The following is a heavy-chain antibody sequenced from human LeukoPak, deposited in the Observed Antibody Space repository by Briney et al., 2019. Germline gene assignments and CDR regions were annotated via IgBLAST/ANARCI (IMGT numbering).Heavy chain of an antibody. V-gene: IGHV1-2*02. D-gene: IGHD3-22*01. Sequence: ASVTVSCKASGYTFTGHYIHWVRQAPGQGLEWMGWIHPNTGGTKYAQKFQGRVTMTRDTSSSTAYMELSSLRSADTAVYYCASEYKYDSSGANAFDIWGQGTMVTVSS. CDR3: ASEYKYDSSGANAFDI. J-gene: IGHJ3*02. CDR2: IHPNTGGT. CDR1: GYTFTGHY.